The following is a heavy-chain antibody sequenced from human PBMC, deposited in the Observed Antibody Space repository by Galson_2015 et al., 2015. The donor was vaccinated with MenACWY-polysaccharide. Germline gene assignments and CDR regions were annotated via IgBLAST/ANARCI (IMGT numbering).Heavy chain of an antibody. V-gene: IGHV4-31*03. CDR3: ARGRTQATSIGFGF. Sequence: TLYLTCTVSGASISNGGYYWGWIRPHRGKGLQWIRSIYSSGTTYYNPSVKSRITISVDTSKNQFSLNLNSVTAADTAVYYCARGRTQATSIGFGFCGQGTLVTVSS. CDR1: GASISNGGYY. D-gene: IGHD3-22*01. J-gene: IGHJ1*01. CDR2: IYSSGTT.